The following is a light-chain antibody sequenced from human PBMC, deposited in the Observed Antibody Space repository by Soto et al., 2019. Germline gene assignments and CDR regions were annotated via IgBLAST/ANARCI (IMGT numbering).Light chain of an antibody. CDR1: SSDVGANNDY. Sequence: QSAPTQPPSASGSPGQSVTISCTGTSSDVGANNDYVSWYQQHPGKAPKLMIYEVSKRPPGVPDRFSGSKSGNTASLTISGLQAEDEADYYCCSYTGSYVFGTGTKLTVL. V-gene: IGLV2-8*01. CDR3: CSYTGSYV. CDR2: EVS. J-gene: IGLJ1*01.